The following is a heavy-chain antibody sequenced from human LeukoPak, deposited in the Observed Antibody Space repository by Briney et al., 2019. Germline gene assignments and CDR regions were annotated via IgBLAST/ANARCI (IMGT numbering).Heavy chain of an antibody. J-gene: IGHJ4*02. D-gene: IGHD2-21*01. CDR1: GSTVSSNF. Sequence: SGGSLRLSCAASGSTVSSNFLSCVRQPPGKVLEWVSDIYSGGSTYYADSVKGRFTISRDNSKNTLYLQMNSLRAEDTAVYYCTRGGGGSFPHYWGQGTLVTVSS. V-gene: IGHV3-53*01. CDR3: TRGGGGSFPHY. CDR2: IYSGGST.